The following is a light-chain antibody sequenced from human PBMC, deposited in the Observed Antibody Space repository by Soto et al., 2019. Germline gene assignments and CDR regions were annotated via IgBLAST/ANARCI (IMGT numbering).Light chain of an antibody. CDR1: QSVNSNF. CDR3: QQYGTSPWT. J-gene: IGKJ1*01. V-gene: IGKV3-20*01. CDR2: GAS. Sequence: EIVLTQSPGTLSLSPGDRATLSCRASQSVNSNFLAWYQQKHGQAPRLLIYGASSRATGIPDTFSGSGSGTDFTLTISRLEPGDFAVYYCQQYGTSPWTFGQGTKVDIK.